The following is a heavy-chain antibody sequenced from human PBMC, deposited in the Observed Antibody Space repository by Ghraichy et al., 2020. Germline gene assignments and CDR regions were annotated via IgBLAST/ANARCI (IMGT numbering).Heavy chain of an antibody. J-gene: IGHJ4*02. CDR2: INHSGST. CDR1: GGSFSGYY. Sequence: SETLSLTCAVYGGSFSGYYWSWIRQPPGKGLEWIGEINHSGSTNYNPSLKSRVTISVDTSKNQFSLKLSSVTAADTAVYYCARGRVDTAIVEWGQGTLVTVSS. V-gene: IGHV4-34*01. D-gene: IGHD5-18*01. CDR3: ARGRVDTAIVE.